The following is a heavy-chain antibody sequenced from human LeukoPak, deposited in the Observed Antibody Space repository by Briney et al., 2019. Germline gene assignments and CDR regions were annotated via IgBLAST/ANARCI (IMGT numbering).Heavy chain of an antibody. J-gene: IGHJ4*02. CDR3: ARTITMYCSGGSCYPLGY. Sequence: GASVKVSCKASGYTFTSYDINWVRQATGQGLEWMGWMNPNSGKTGYAQKFPGRVTMTWNTSISTAYMELSSLRSEDTAVYYCARTITMYCSGGSCYPLGYWGQGTLVTVSS. D-gene: IGHD2-15*01. V-gene: IGHV1-8*01. CDR2: MNPNSGKT. CDR1: GYTFTSYD.